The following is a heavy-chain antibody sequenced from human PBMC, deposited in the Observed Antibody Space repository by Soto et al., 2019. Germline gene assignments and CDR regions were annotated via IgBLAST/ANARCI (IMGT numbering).Heavy chain of an antibody. Sequence: GGSLRLSCAASGFTFSSYAMSWVRQAPGKGLEWVSAISGSGGSTYYADSVKGRFTISRDNSKNTLYLQMNSLRAEDTAVYYCARGRSSIMVRGSVLGYYFDYWGQGTLVTVSS. D-gene: IGHD3-10*01. V-gene: IGHV3-23*01. J-gene: IGHJ4*02. CDR3: ARGRSSIMVRGSVLGYYFDY. CDR2: ISGSGGST. CDR1: GFTFSSYA.